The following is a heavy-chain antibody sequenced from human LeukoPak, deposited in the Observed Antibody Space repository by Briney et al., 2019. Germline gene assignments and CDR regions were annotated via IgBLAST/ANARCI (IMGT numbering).Heavy chain of an antibody. Sequence: GGSLRLSCAASGFNFSSYSMNWVRQAPGKGLEWVSYISSSSSTIYYADSVKGRFTISRDNAKNSLYLQMNSLRAEDTAVYFCAREAVDSRDYYYGMDVWGQGTTVTVSS. V-gene: IGHV3-48*04. CDR3: AREAVDSRDYYYGMDV. CDR1: GFNFSSYS. D-gene: IGHD3-9*01. CDR2: ISSSSSTI. J-gene: IGHJ6*02.